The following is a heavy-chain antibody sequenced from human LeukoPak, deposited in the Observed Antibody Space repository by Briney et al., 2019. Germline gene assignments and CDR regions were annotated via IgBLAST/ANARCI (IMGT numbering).Heavy chain of an antibody. CDR1: GFTFSSYD. V-gene: IGHV3-23*01. Sequence: GGSLRLSCAASGFTFSSYDMTWVRQAPGKGLEWVSAISGSGAGTYYADSVKGRFTISRDNSKNTLYLQMNSLRAEDTAVYYCARGYSSSWYWGFDPWGQGTLVTVSS. CDR3: ARGYSSSWYWGFDP. D-gene: IGHD6-13*01. J-gene: IGHJ5*02. CDR2: ISGSGAGT.